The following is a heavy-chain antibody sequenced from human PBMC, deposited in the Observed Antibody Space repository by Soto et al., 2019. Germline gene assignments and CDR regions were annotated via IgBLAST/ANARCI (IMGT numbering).Heavy chain of an antibody. J-gene: IGHJ3*02. D-gene: IGHD6-13*01. CDR3: ARSGSWSYGTRFDAFDI. CDR2: ISSSSSYI. CDR1: GFTFSSYS. Sequence: GGSLRLSCAASGFTFSSYSKNWVRQAPGKGLEWVSSISSSSSYIYYADSVKGRFTISRDNAKNSLYLQMNSLRAEDTAVYYCARSGSWSYGTRFDAFDIWGQGTMVTVSS. V-gene: IGHV3-21*01.